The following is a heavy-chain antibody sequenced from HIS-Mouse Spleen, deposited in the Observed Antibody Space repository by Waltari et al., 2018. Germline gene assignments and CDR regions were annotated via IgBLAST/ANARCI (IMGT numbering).Heavy chain of an antibody. CDR3: ARCGGDCYAPEYFQH. Sequence: QVQLVQSGAEVKKPGASVKVSCKASGYTFTGYYMHWVRQAPGQGLEWMGGINPNSGGTNYAQKFQGRVTMTRDTSISTAYMELSRLRSDDTAVYYCARCGGDCYAPEYFQHWGQGTLVTVSS. CDR1: GYTFTGYY. CDR2: INPNSGGT. D-gene: IGHD2-21*02. J-gene: IGHJ1*01. V-gene: IGHV1-2*02.